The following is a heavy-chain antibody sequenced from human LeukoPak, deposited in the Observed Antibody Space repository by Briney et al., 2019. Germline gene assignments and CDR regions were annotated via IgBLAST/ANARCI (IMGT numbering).Heavy chain of an antibody. CDR1: GYSFTSHY. J-gene: IGHJ5*02. CDR3: ARDNSVGDVAWWFDP. CDR2: INPSGSGT. D-gene: IGHD1-26*01. Sequence: ASVKVSCKASGYSFTSHYMHWVRQASGQGLEWLGLINPSGSGTLYAQKFQGRITMTRDMSTTTDYMELSSLTYDDTAVYYCARDNSVGDVAWWFDPWGQGTLVTVSS. V-gene: IGHV1-46*01.